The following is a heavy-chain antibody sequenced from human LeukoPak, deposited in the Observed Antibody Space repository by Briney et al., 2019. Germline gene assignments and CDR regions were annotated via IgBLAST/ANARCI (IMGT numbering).Heavy chain of an antibody. CDR2: ISSSGSTI. J-gene: IGHJ4*02. Sequence: PGGSLRLSCAASGFTFSSYEMNWVRQAPGKGLEWVSYISSSGSTIYYADSVKGRFTISRDNAKNSLYLQMNSLRAEDTAVYYCARDAPPRYDSSGYYFDYWGQGTLVTVSS. D-gene: IGHD3-22*01. CDR3: ARDAPPRYDSSGYYFDY. V-gene: IGHV3-48*03. CDR1: GFTFSSYE.